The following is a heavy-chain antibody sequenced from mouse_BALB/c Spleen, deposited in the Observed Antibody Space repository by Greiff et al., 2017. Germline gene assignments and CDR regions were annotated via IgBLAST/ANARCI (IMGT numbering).Heavy chain of an antibody. CDR1: GFTFSSYA. CDR3: ARDSSGYVRFAY. D-gene: IGHD3-1*01. Sequence: EVQRVESGGGLVKPGGSLKLSCAASGFTFSSYAMSWVRQTPEKRLEWVASISSGGSTYYPDSVKGRFTISRDNARNILYLQMSSLRSEDTAMYYCARDSSGYVRFAYWGQGTLVTVSA. V-gene: IGHV5-6-5*01. J-gene: IGHJ3*01. CDR2: ISSGGST.